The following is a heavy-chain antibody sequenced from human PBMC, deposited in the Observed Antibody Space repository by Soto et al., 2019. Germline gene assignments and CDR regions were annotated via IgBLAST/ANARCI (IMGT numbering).Heavy chain of an antibody. D-gene: IGHD1-26*01. CDR2: INPNTGGS. V-gene: IGHV1-2*02. CDR3: ARDLIVDGPDNYGMDV. CDR1: GYRFSCHY. J-gene: IGHJ6*02. Sequence: VXSVKVSCKDSGYRFSCHYIHWVRQAPGQGLEWMGWINPNTGGSNYAEKFKGRILMTRDTSIFTTHMRLNRLTSDDTAVYYCARDLIVDGPDNYGMDVWGQGNTVTVSS.